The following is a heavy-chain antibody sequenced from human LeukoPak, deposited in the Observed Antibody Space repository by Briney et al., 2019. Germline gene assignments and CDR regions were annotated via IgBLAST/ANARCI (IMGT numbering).Heavy chain of an antibody. D-gene: IGHD2-21*01. CDR2: IYYSGST. V-gene: IGHV4-39*01. J-gene: IGHJ3*02. CDR3: ARQGLTRRGDAFDI. CDR1: GVSISSSSYY. Sequence: SETLSLTCTVCGVSISSSSYYWGWIRQPPGKGLEWIGSIYYSGSTYYNPSLKSRATKSVDTSKTQFSLKLSSVTAADTAVYYCARQGLTRRGDAFDIWGQGTMVTVSS.